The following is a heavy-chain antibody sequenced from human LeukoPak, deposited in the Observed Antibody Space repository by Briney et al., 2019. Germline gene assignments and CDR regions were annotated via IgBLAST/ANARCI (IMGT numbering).Heavy chain of an antibody. CDR1: GGSISSSSYY. J-gene: IGHJ4*02. V-gene: IGHV4-39*07. D-gene: IGHD1-1*01. CDR2: IYYSGST. Sequence: PSETLSLTCTVSGGSISSSSYYWGWIRQPPGKGLEWIGSIYYSGSTYYNPSLKSRVTISVDTSKNQFSLKLSSVTAADTAVYYCARRRRSGDFDYWGQGTLVTVSS. CDR3: ARRRRSGDFDY.